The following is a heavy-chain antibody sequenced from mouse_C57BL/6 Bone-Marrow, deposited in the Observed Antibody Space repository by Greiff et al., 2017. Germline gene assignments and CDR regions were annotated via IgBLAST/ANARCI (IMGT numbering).Heavy chain of an antibody. CDR1: GYAFTNYL. CDR3: ARSPIATVRGGRARAY. J-gene: IGHJ4*01. D-gene: IGHD1-1*01. V-gene: IGHV1-54*01. Sequence: VQLQQSGAELVRPGTSVKVSCKASGYAFTNYLLEWVKQRPGPGLEWIGVINPGSGGTNYNEKFKGKATLPADKSSSTAYMQLSSLTSEDAAVYVCARSPIATVRGGRARAYWGQGTSVTVSS. CDR2: INPGSGGT.